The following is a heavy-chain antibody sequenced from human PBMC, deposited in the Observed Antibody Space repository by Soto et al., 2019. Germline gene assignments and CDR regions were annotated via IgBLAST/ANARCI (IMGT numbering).Heavy chain of an antibody. CDR1: GFTFSGYW. D-gene: IGHD2-21*01. V-gene: IGHV3-7*05. CDR2: IKEDGSED. CDR3: ARGGSDSDY. Sequence: GGSMRLSCAASGFTFSGYWMTWVRQAPGKGLEWVASIKEDGSEDHFVDSVKGRFTISRDNSKNSLYLQMNSLRVEDTAVYYCARGGSDSDYWGQGTLVTAPQ. J-gene: IGHJ4*02.